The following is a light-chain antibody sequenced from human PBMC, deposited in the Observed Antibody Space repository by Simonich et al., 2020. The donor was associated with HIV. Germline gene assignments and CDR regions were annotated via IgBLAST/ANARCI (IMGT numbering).Light chain of an antibody. CDR3: CSYARSTTWL. J-gene: IGLJ3*02. Sequence: QSALTQPRSVSGSPGQSVTISCTGTSSVIGGYNYVSWYQQNPGKAPKVMISDVSNRPSGVSNRFSGSKSGNTASLTISGLQAEDEADYYCCSYARSTTWLFGGGTKLTVL. CDR2: DVS. CDR1: SSVIGGYNY. V-gene: IGLV2-11*01.